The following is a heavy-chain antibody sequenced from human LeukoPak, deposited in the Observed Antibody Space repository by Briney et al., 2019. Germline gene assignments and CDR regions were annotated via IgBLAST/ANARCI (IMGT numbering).Heavy chain of an antibody. Sequence: GGSLRLSCLASGFTLSSSSMSWVRQAPGKGLEWVSSISSSSSYIYYADPVKGRFTISRDNAKNSLYLQMNSLRAEDTAVYYCARDHHHRLWDSYYYYMDVWGKGTTVTISS. D-gene: IGHD1-14*01. J-gene: IGHJ6*03. V-gene: IGHV3-21*01. CDR3: ARDHHHRLWDSYYYYMDV. CDR1: GFTLSSSS. CDR2: ISSSSSYI.